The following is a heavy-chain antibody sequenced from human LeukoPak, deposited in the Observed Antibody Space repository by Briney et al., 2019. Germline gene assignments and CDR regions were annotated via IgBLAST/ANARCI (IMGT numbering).Heavy chain of an antibody. Sequence: PGGSLRLSCAASGFTFSSYGMHWVRQAPGKGLEWVAFVRYDGSNKYYADSVKGRFTISRDNSKNTLYLQMNSLRSEDTAVYYCARCGGRGMTTVTCYFDYWGQGTLVTVSS. D-gene: IGHD4-11*01. J-gene: IGHJ4*02. CDR1: GFTFSSYG. CDR3: ARCGGRGMTTVTCYFDY. V-gene: IGHV3-30*02. CDR2: VRYDGSNK.